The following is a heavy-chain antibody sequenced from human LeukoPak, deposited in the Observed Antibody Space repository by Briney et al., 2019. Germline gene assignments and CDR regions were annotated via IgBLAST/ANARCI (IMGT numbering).Heavy chain of an antibody. Sequence: LTGGSLRLSCAASGFTFSSYGMHWVRQAPGKGLEWVAVISYDGSNKYYADSVKGRFTISRDNSKNTLYLQMNSLRAEDTAVYYCAQASRGDHYWGQGTLVTVSS. CDR1: GFTFSSYG. J-gene: IGHJ4*02. CDR2: ISYDGSNK. D-gene: IGHD3-10*01. CDR3: AQASRGDHY. V-gene: IGHV3-30*18.